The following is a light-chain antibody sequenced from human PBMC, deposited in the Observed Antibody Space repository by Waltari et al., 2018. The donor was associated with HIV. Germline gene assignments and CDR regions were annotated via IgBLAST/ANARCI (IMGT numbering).Light chain of an antibody. Sequence: EIMMTQSPATLSVSPGERVTLSCRASQSVSSNLAWYQQKPGQAPRLLILGASNRATGIPARFSGSGSGTEFTLTISSLQSEDFAVYSCQQYNNWPGTFGPGTKLEIK. V-gene: IGKV3-15*01. CDR1: QSVSSN. CDR3: QQYNNWPGT. CDR2: GAS. J-gene: IGKJ2*01.